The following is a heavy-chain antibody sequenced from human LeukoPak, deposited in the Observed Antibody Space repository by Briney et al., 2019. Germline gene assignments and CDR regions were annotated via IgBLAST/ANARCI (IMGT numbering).Heavy chain of an antibody. CDR2: IIPIFGTA. D-gene: IGHD2-21*01. CDR3: ALGLAQNWFDP. J-gene: IGHJ5*02. CDR1: GYTFTSYY. V-gene: IGHV1-69*13. Sequence: GASVKVSCKASGYTFTSYYMHWVRQAPGQGLEWMGGIIPIFGTANYAQKFQGRVTITADESTSTAYMELSSLRSEDTAVYYCALGLAQNWFDPWGQGTLVTVSS.